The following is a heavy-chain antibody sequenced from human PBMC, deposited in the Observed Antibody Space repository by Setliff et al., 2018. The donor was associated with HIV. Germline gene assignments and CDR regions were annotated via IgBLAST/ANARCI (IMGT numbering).Heavy chain of an antibody. V-gene: IGHV4-59*01. J-gene: IGHJ4*02. CDR1: GGSINTFY. Sequence: SETLSLTCTVSGGSINTFYWTWIRQPPGKGLEWIGSIFYTGSTDYNPSLKSRLTMSVDTSQNKFSLKLNSVIAADTAVYYCARMVIQFGDYHFDDWGQGKLVTVSS. CDR2: IFYTGST. CDR3: ARMVIQFGDYHFDD. D-gene: IGHD3-10*01.